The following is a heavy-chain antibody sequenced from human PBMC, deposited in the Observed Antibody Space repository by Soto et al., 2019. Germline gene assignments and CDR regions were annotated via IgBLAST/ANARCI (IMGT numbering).Heavy chain of an antibody. Sequence: ASVKVSCKASGYTFTSYGISWVRQAPGQGLEWMGWISAYNGNTNYAQKLQGRVTMTTDTSTSTAYMELSSLRSEDTAVYYCASRGSGSYYNANSYYYYYYGMDVWGQGTTVTVSS. CDR3: ASRGSGSYYNANSYYYYYYGMDV. J-gene: IGHJ6*02. CDR1: GYTFTSYG. D-gene: IGHD3-10*01. V-gene: IGHV1-18*01. CDR2: ISAYNGNT.